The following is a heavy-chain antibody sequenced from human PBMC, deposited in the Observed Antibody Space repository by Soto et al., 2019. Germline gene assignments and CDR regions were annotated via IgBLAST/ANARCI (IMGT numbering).Heavy chain of an antibody. J-gene: IGHJ6*03. CDR2: IYPGDSDT. D-gene: IGHD2-2*01. Sequence: RGESLKISCKGSGYSFTSYWIGWVRQMPGKGLEWMGIIYPGDSDTRYSPSFQGQVTISADKSISTAYLQWSSLKASDTAMYYCATHYIVVVPAARGDYYYMDVWGKGTTVTVSS. CDR3: ATHYIVVVPAARGDYYYMDV. V-gene: IGHV5-51*01. CDR1: GYSFTSYW.